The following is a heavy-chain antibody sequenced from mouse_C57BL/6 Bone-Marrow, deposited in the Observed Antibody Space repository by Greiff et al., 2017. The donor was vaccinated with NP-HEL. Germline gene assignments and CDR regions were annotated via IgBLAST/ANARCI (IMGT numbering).Heavy chain of an antibody. V-gene: IGHV1-55*01. J-gene: IGHJ3*01. CDR1: GYTFTSYW. D-gene: IGHD2-2*01. Sequence: QVQLQQPGAELVKPGASVKMSCKASGYTFTSYWITWVKQRPGQGLEWIGDIYPGSGSTNYNEKFKSKATLTVDTSSSTAYMQLSSLTSEDSAVYYCARGGMVTTGFAYWGKGTLVTVSA. CDR3: ARGGMVTTGFAY. CDR2: IYPGSGST.